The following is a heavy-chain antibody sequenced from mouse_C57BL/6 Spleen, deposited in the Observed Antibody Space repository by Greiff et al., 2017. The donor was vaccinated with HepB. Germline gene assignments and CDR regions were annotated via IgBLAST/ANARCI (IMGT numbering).Heavy chain of an antibody. CDR1: GYSITSGYY. Sequence: EVKLQESGPGLVKPSQSLSLTCSVTGYSITSGYYWNWIRQFPGNKLEWMGYISYDGSNNYNPSLKNRISITRDTSKNQFFLKLNSVTTEDTATYYCARGGYYYGSSFYYAMDYWGQGTSVTVSS. CDR3: ARGGYYYGSSFYYAMDY. CDR2: ISYDGSN. D-gene: IGHD1-1*01. V-gene: IGHV3-6*01. J-gene: IGHJ4*01.